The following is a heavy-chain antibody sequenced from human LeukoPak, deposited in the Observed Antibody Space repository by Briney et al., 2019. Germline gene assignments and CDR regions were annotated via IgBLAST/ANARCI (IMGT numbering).Heavy chain of an antibody. J-gene: IGHJ6*03. D-gene: IGHD1-26*01. Sequence: ASVKVSCKASGYTFTGYDINWVRQATGQGLEWMGWMNPNSGNTGYAQKFQGRVTMTRNTSISTAYMELSSLRSEDTAVYYCARSGGATTHYYYYMDVWGKGTTVTVSS. V-gene: IGHV1-8*01. CDR2: MNPNSGNT. CDR3: ARSGGATTHYYYYMDV. CDR1: GYTFTGYD.